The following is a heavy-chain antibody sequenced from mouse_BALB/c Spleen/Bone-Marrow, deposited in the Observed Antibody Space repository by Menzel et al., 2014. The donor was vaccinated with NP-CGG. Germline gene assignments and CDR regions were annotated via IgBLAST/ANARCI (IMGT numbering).Heavy chain of an antibody. CDR2: INPNNGGI. J-gene: IGHJ3*01. CDR1: GYTFTNYF. CDR3: TRSGPGFAY. V-gene: IGHV1S81*02. Sequence: QVQLKQSGAELVKPGASVKLSCKASGYTFTNYFMYWVKQRPGQGLEWIGEINPNNGGINFNENFKSKATLTLDKSSSTAYMQLSSLTSEDSAVYYCTRSGPGFAYWGHGTLVTVSA.